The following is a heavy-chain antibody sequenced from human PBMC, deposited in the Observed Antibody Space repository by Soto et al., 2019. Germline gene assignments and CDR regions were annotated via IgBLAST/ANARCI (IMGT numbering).Heavy chain of an antibody. D-gene: IGHD3-9*01. V-gene: IGHV4-34*01. CDR3: ASTGGTQTGYPYYYYYYGMDV. CDR1: GGSFSGYY. J-gene: IGHJ6*02. Sequence: QVQLQQWGAGLLKPSETLSLTCAVYGGSFSGYYWSWIRQPPGKGLEWIGEINHSGSTNYNPSLNSRVTISVDTSKNQFSLKLSSVTAADTAVYYCASTGGTQTGYPYYYYYYGMDVWGQGTTVTVSS. CDR2: INHSGST.